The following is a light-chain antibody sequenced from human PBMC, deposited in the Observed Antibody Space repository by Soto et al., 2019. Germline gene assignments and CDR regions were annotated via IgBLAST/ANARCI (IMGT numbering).Light chain of an antibody. CDR3: QQYSQWPRT. J-gene: IGKJ4*01. V-gene: IGKV3-15*01. CDR2: GVS. Sequence: EIVMTQSPATLSVSPGERATLSCRASQSVTSNLAWYQQKPGQAPRLLMYGVSTRATGIPARFGGSGSATEFTLTISSLQSEDFAVYYCQQYSQWPRTFGGGTKVDIK. CDR1: QSVTSN.